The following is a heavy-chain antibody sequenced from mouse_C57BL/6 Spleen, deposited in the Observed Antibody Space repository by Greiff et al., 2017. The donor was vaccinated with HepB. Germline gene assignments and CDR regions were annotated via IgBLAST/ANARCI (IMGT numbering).Heavy chain of an antibody. CDR2: ISDGGSYT. J-gene: IGHJ3*01. Sequence: EVQRVESGGGLEKPGGSLKLSCAASGFTFSSYAMSWVRQTPEKRLEWVATISDGGSYTYYPDNVKGRFTISRDNAKNNLYLQMSHLKSEDTAMYYCARGSGKGAWFAYWGQGTLVTVSA. CDR1: GFTFSSYA. V-gene: IGHV5-4*01. CDR3: ARGSGKGAWFAY. D-gene: IGHD4-1*01.